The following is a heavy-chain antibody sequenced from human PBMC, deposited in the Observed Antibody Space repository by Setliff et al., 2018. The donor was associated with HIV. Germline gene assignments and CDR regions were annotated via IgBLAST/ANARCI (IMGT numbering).Heavy chain of an antibody. CDR1: GFTFSSYG. V-gene: IGHV3-30*02. CDR2: IRYDGSNK. D-gene: IGHD6-19*01. J-gene: IGHJ4*02. CDR3: AKYGSGNSGRGGFDY. Sequence: GGSLRLSCAASGFTFSSYGMHWVRQAPGKGLEWVAFIRYDGSNKYYADSVKGRFTISRDNSKNTLYLQMNSLRAEDTAVYYCAKYGSGNSGRGGFDYWGQGTLVTVSS.